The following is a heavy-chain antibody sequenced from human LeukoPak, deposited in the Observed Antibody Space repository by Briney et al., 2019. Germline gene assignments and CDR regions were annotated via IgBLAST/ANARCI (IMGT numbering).Heavy chain of an antibody. V-gene: IGHV3-7*01. CDR3: ARDLDPSSSPFPYYFDY. Sequence: GGSLRLSCAASGFTFSSYWMSWVRQAPGKGLEWVANIRQDGREKYYVDSVKGRFTISRDNAKNSLYLQMNSLRAVDTAVYYCARDLDPSSSPFPYYFDYWGQGTLVTVSS. J-gene: IGHJ4*02. CDR2: IRQDGREK. CDR1: GFTFSSYW. D-gene: IGHD6-6*01.